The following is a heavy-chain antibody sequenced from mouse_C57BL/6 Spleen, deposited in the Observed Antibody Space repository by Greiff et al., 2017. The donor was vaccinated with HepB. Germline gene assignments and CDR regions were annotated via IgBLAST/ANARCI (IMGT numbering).Heavy chain of an antibody. Sequence: DVKLVESGGGLVKPGGSLKLSCAASGFTFSSYAMSWVRQTPEKRLEWVATISDGGSYTYYPDNVKGRFTISRDNAKNNLYLQMSHLKSEDTAMYYCARDRNGCYPYYFDYWGQGTTLTVSS. CDR3: ARDRNGCYPYYFDY. J-gene: IGHJ2*01. CDR1: GFTFSSYA. D-gene: IGHD2-3*01. V-gene: IGHV5-4*01. CDR2: ISDGGSYT.